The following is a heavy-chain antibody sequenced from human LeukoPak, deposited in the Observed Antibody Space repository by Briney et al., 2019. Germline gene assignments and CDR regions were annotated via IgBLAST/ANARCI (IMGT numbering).Heavy chain of an antibody. CDR2: SYSGNTT. Sequence: GGSLRLSCAASGFTIRSNYMSWVRQAPGKGLEWVAISYSGNTTYCADSVRGRFTISRDKSKNRLHLQMNSLRAEDTAVYYCATYSRARRGYYFDSWGQGTLVTVSS. D-gene: IGHD6-13*01. CDR1: GFTIRSNY. V-gene: IGHV3-66*01. J-gene: IGHJ4*02. CDR3: ATYSRARRGYYFDS.